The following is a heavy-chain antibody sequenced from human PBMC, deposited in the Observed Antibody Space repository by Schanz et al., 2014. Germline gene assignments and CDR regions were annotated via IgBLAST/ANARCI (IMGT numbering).Heavy chain of an antibody. D-gene: IGHD3-10*01. Sequence: EVQLVESGGGLVQPGGSLRLSCGSSGFTFSPYWMHWVRQAPGKGLVWVSAISGSGGSTYYADSVKGRFTISRDNSKNTLYQQMSSLRAEDTAVYYCAKGRFGELSAFDIWGQGTMVTVSS. CDR2: ISGSGGST. J-gene: IGHJ3*02. CDR3: AKGRFGELSAFDI. V-gene: IGHV3-23*04. CDR1: GFTFSPYW.